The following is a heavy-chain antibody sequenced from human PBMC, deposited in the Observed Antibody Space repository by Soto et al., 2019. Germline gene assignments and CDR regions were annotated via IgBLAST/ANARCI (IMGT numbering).Heavy chain of an antibody. D-gene: IGHD3-22*01. J-gene: IGHJ5*02. Sequence: QVQLVQSGAEVKKPGSSVKVSCKASGGTFSSYAISWVRQAPGQGLEWMGGIIPIFGTANYAQKFQGRVTITADKSTSTAYMELSSRRSEDTAVYYCARGSYYYDSSGYTAWFDPWGQGTLVTVSS. CDR1: GGTFSSYA. CDR2: IIPIFGTA. V-gene: IGHV1-69*06. CDR3: ARGSYYYDSSGYTAWFDP.